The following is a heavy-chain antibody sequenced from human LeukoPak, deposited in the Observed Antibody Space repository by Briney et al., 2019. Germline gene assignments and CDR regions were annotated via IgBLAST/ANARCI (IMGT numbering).Heavy chain of an antibody. V-gene: IGHV1-18*01. J-gene: IGHJ4*02. Sequence: AASVKVSCKASGYTFSDYGFSWVRQAPGQGLEWMAWISAYNGDTNYVQKFQGRLILTTDTSTSTAYMELRSLTSDDTAVYYCARIGDRHLRHYFDHWGQGTPVTVSS. CDR3: ARIGDRHLRHYFDH. CDR2: ISAYNGDT. D-gene: IGHD3-22*01. CDR1: GYTFSDYG.